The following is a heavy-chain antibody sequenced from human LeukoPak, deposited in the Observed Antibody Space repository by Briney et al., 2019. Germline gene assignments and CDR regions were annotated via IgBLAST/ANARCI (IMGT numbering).Heavy chain of an antibody. Sequence: PSETLSPTCAVYGGSFSGYYWSWIRQPPGKGLEWIGSIYYSGSTYYNPSLKRRVTISVDTSKNQFSLKLSSVTAADTAVYYCARCNYYGSGSYHEGFFCFWGQGTMVTVSS. CDR1: GGSFSGYY. J-gene: IGHJ3*01. D-gene: IGHD3-10*01. CDR2: IYYSGST. CDR3: ARCNYYGSGSYHEGFFCF. V-gene: IGHV4-34*01.